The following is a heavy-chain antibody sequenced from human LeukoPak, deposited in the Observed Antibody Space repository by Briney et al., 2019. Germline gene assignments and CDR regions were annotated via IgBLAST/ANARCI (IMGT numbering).Heavy chain of an antibody. CDR2: ISYDGSNK. CDR1: GFTFSSYG. J-gene: IGHJ6*02. V-gene: IGHV3-30*18. Sequence: GGSLRLSCAASGFTFSSYGMHWVRQAPGKGLEWVAVISYDGSNKYCADSVKGRFTISRDNSKNTLYLQMNSLRAEDTAVYYCAKEVMGYYYYGMDVWGQGTTVTVSS. D-gene: IGHD3-16*01. CDR3: AKEVMGYYYYGMDV.